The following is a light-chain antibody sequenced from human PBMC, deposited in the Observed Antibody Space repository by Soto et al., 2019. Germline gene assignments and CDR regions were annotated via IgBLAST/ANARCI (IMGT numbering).Light chain of an antibody. CDR2: DAS. V-gene: IGKV1-33*01. Sequence: DIQMTQSPSSLSASVGDRVTITCQASQSINNYLNWYQQKPGRAPKLLIYDASTRESGVPDRFSGSGSGTDFTLTISSLQAEDVALYYCQQYYTPSLTFGQGTRLEIK. CDR1: QSINNY. J-gene: IGKJ5*01. CDR3: QQYYTPSLT.